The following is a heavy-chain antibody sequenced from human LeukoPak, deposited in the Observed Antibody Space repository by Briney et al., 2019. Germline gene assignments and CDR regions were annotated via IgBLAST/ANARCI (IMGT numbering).Heavy chain of an antibody. V-gene: IGHV4-34*01. CDR2: IYHSGKT. J-gene: IGHJ4*02. D-gene: IGHD5-24*01. CDR3: ARGNNFRFDY. CDR1: GGTFSGYY. Sequence: PSETLSLTCGVSGGTFSGYYWSWIRQPPGKGLEWIGEIYHSGKTNYNPTLKSRVTISVDASKREFSLRLSSVTAADAAVYYCARGNNFRFDYWGQETLVTVSS.